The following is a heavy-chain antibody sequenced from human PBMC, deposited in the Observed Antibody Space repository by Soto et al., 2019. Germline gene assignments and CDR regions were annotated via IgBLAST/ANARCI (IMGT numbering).Heavy chain of an antibody. J-gene: IGHJ4*02. Sequence: QVQLVQSGAEVKKPGASVKVSCKASGYTFTSYAMHWVRQAPGQRLEWMGWINAGNGNTKYSQKFQGRVTITRDTSASTAYMELSSLRSENTAVYYCARGPGGPDGPGDHWGQGTLVTVSS. D-gene: IGHD2-15*01. V-gene: IGHV1-3*01. CDR2: INAGNGNT. CDR3: ARGPGGPDGPGDH. CDR1: GYTFTSYA.